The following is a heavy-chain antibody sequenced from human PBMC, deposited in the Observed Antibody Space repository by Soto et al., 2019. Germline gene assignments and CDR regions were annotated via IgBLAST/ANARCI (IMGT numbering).Heavy chain of an antibody. CDR2: IYYSGST. J-gene: IGHJ4*02. Sequence: QLQLQESGPGLVKPSETLSLTCTVSGGSISSSSYYWGWIRQPPGKGLEWIGSIYYSGSTYYNPSLKGRVTISVDTSKNQFSLKLSSVTAADTAVYYCARQRIGDCSGGSCYPLLDYWGQGTLVTVSS. V-gene: IGHV4-39*01. D-gene: IGHD2-15*01. CDR3: ARQRIGDCSGGSCYPLLDY. CDR1: GGSISSSSYY.